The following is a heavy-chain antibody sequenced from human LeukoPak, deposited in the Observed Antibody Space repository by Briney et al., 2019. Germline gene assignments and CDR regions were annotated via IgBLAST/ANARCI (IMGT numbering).Heavy chain of an antibody. CDR1: GYTFTTHG. V-gene: IGHV1-18*01. CDR3: ARDGYFDL. CDR2: ISAHNGNT. Sequence: ASAKVSCKASGYTFTTHGIAWVRQAPGQGREWMGWISAHNGNTNYAQSLQGRVTMTTDTSTNTAYMELRSLRSDDTAVYYCARDGYFDLWGRGTLVTVSS. J-gene: IGHJ2*01.